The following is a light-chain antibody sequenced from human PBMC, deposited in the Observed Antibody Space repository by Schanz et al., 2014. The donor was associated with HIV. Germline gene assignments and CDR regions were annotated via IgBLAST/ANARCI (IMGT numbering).Light chain of an antibody. V-gene: IGLV1-44*01. Sequence: QSVLTQTPSASGTPGQRVTISCSGSSSNIGSNTVNWYQHLPGSAPQLLIYSDNQRPSRVPDRFFGSKSGTSASLAISGLQSEDEADYYCATWVDSLNGWVFGGGTKLTV. CDR2: SDN. CDR1: SSNIGSNT. J-gene: IGLJ3*02. CDR3: ATWVDSLNGWV.